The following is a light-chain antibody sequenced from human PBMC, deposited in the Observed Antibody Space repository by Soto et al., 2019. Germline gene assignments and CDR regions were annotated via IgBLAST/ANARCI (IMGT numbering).Light chain of an antibody. CDR3: RSYTSSSTHVL. J-gene: IGLJ2*01. Sequence: QSALTQPASVSGSPGQSITISCTGTSSDVGGYNYVSWYQQHPGKAPKLMIYEVSNRPSGVSNRFSGSKSGNTASLTISGLQAEDEADHYCRSYTSSSTHVLFGGGTKLTVL. CDR1: SSDVGGYNY. V-gene: IGLV2-14*01. CDR2: EVS.